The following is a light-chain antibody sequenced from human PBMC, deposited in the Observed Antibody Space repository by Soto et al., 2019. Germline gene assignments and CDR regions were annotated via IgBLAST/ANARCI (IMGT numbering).Light chain of an antibody. CDR3: QVGDSSSDHVV. J-gene: IGLJ2*01. V-gene: IGLV3-21*02. Sequence: SYELTQPPSVSVAPGQTARITCGGNNIGGKSVHWYQQKPGQAPVLVVNDVSDRPSGIPERFSGSKSGNTATLTISRVEAGDEADYYCQVGDSSSDHVVFGGGTKLTVL. CDR2: DVS. CDR1: NIGGKS.